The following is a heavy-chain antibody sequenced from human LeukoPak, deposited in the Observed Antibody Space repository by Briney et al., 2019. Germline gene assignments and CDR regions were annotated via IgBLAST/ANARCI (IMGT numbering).Heavy chain of an antibody. CDR3: RARDFWSGYYIDI. V-gene: IGHV4-59*01. CDR2: IYYSGST. CDR1: GGSISSYY. Sequence: SETLSLTCTVSGGSISSYYWSWIRQPPGKGLEWIGYIYYSGSTNYNPSLKSRVTISVDTSKNQFSLKLSSVTAADTAVYYCRARDFWSGYYIDIWGQGTMVTVSS. J-gene: IGHJ3*02. D-gene: IGHD3-3*01.